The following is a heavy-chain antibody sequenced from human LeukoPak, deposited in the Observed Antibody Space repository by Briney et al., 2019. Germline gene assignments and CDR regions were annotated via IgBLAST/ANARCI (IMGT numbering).Heavy chain of an antibody. V-gene: IGHV4-30-2*01. J-gene: IGHJ5*02. D-gene: IGHD3-10*01. CDR3: ARSRQASGLFSS. CDR1: GYAIISGGFS. Sequence: TSETLSLTCTVSGYAIISGGFSWNWIRQPPGKGLEWIGCIYDRGPAHYNPSLKSRFTISVDRPKNQFFLNVTSLTAADTAVYYCARSRQASGLFSSWGQGTLVVVSS. CDR2: IYDRGPA.